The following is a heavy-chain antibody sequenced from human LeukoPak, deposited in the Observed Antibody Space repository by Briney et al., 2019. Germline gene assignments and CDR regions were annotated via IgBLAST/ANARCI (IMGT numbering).Heavy chain of an antibody. Sequence: PGGSLRLSCAASGFTFSSYAMSWVRQAPGKGLEWVSAISGSGGSTYYADSVKGRFTISRDTSKNTLYLQMNSLRAEDSAVYYCAKAVGFCSSTNCYGYYYYGMDVWGKGTMVTVSS. D-gene: IGHD2-2*01. CDR3: AKAVGFCSSTNCYGYYYYGMDV. J-gene: IGHJ6*04. CDR1: GFTFSSYA. CDR2: ISGSGGST. V-gene: IGHV3-23*01.